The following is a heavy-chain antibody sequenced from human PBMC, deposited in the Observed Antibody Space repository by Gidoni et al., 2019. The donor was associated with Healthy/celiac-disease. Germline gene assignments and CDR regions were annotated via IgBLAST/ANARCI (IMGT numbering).Heavy chain of an antibody. CDR3: ARQEGSEWELLSGYFDY. J-gene: IGHJ4*02. V-gene: IGHV4-39*01. CDR1: GGSISSSSYY. Sequence: QLQLQESGPGLVKPSETLSLTCTVSGGSISSSSYYWGWIRQPPGKGLEWIGSIYYSGSTYYNPSLKSRVTISVDTSKNQFSLKLSSVTAADTAVYYCARQEGSEWELLSGYFDYWGQGTLVTVSS. D-gene: IGHD1-26*01. CDR2: IYYSGST.